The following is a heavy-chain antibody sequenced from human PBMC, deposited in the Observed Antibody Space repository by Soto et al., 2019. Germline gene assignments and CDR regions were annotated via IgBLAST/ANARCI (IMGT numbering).Heavy chain of an antibody. Sequence: QVQLVQSGAEVKKPGASVKVSCKASGYIFTSYGISWVRQAPGQGLEWMGWISAYNGNTNYAQKLQGRVTMTTDTSTSTAYMELRSLRSDDTAVYYCARDSSVYDFWSGYYIVGWFDPWGQGTLVTVSS. CDR2: ISAYNGNT. J-gene: IGHJ5*02. V-gene: IGHV1-18*01. CDR1: GYIFTSYG. CDR3: ARDSSVYDFWSGYYIVGWFDP. D-gene: IGHD3-3*01.